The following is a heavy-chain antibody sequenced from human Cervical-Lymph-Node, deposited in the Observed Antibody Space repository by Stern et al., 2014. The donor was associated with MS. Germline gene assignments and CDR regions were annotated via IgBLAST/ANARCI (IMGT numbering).Heavy chain of an antibody. J-gene: IGHJ4*02. Sequence: VQLMQSGAEVKKPGESLKISCKGSGYIFTAYWIGWVRQMPGQGLEGMGSIYPGDSDTRDSPAFQGQVTISADKSISTAYLQWSSLKASDNGMYYCVRLLDVAGNQFYFGHWGQGTLVTVSS. CDR2: IYPGDSDT. V-gene: IGHV5-51*03. D-gene: IGHD6-19*01. CDR1: GYIFTAYW. CDR3: VRLLDVAGNQFYFGH.